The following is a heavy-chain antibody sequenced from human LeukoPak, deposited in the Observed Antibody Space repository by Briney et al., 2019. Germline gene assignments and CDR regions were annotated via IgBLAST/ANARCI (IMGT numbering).Heavy chain of an antibody. V-gene: IGHV4-34*01. CDR3: ARRYYYNLGSFPFDF. CDR1: GGPFSCYF. Sequence: SETLYVTCAISGGPFSCYFLSWIRQPSGTGLQLIAEIHNSGTTNYNPSLNSRVTISEDTSKNQLYLNLSSVTAADTAVYYCARRYYYNLGSFPFDFWGQGTLVTVSS. CDR2: IHNSGTT. D-gene: IGHD3-10*01. J-gene: IGHJ4*02.